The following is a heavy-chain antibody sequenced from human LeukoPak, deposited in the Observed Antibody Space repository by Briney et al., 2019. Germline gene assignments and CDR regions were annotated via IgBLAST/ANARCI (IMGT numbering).Heavy chain of an antibody. D-gene: IGHD2-15*01. CDR3: ARGYCSGGSCYSAVDY. J-gene: IGHJ4*02. CDR2: MNPNNGNT. V-gene: IGHV1-8*03. CDR1: GYTFTSYD. Sequence: GASVKVSCKASGYTFTSYDINWVRQAAGQGLEWMGWMNPNNGNTGYAQKFQGRVTITRNTSISTAYMELSSLRSEDTAVYYCARGYCSGGSCYSAVDYWGQGTLVTVSS.